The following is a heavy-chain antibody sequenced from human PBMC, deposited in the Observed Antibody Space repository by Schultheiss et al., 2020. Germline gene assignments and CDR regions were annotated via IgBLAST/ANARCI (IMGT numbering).Heavy chain of an antibody. V-gene: IGHV4-39*07. D-gene: IGHD3-22*01. CDR1: GGSISSSSYY. CDR3: ARDYYDSSGYSYFDY. Sequence: SQTLSLTCTVSGGSISSSSYYWGWIRQPPGKGLEWIGSIYYSGSTYYNPSLKSRVTISVDTSKNQFSLQLNSVTPEDTAVYYCARDYYDSSGYSYFDYWGQGTLVTVSS. J-gene: IGHJ4*02. CDR2: IYYSGST.